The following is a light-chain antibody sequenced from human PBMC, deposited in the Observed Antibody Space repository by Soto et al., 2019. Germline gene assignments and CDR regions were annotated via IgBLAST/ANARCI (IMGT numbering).Light chain of an antibody. V-gene: IGLV3-21*04. CDR1: NIGSKS. Sequence: SYELTQPPSVSVAPGKTARISCGGNNIGSKSVHWYQQKPGQAPVVVIYYDSDRPSGIPERFSGSNSGNTATLTISRVEAGDEADYYCQVWHSDHVVFGGGTKLTVL. CDR2: YDS. J-gene: IGLJ2*01. CDR3: QVWHSDHVV.